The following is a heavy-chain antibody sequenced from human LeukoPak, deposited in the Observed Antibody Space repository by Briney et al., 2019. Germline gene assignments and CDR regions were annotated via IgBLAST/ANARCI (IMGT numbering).Heavy chain of an antibody. D-gene: IGHD2-15*01. CDR1: GGSISSGDYY. Sequence: SETLSPTCTVSGGSISSGDYYWSWIRQPPGKGLEWIGYIYYSGSTYYNPSLKSRVTISVDTSKNQFSLKLSSVTAANRAVYYCARYLCSGGSCYTRAFAIWGQGTILTVSS. CDR3: ARYLCSGGSCYTRAFAI. CDR2: IYYSGST. V-gene: IGHV4-30-4*08. J-gene: IGHJ3*02.